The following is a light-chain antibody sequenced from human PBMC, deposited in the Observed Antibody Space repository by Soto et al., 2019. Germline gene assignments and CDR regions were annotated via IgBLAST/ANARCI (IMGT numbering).Light chain of an antibody. J-gene: IGKJ3*01. V-gene: IGKV3-20*01. CDR2: DAS. CDR1: QSVSYTY. CDR3: QHYGRSPGLFT. Sequence: VVTQSQGTLSLSPGERATLSCRASQSVSYTYLAWYQQNPGHAPRLLIYDASSRATGIPDRFSGSGYGTDFTLTIRRLDPEDCAGDYCQHYGRSPGLFTFGPGTKVDIK.